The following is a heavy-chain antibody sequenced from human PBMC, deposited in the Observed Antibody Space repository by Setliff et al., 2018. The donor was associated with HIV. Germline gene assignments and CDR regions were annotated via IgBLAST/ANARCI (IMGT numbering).Heavy chain of an antibody. CDR3: AKGNDYYYYYYMDV. J-gene: IGHJ6*03. Sequence: GGSLRLSCAASGFTFSSYSMNWVRQAPGKGLEWVSYISSSSSTIYYADSVKGRFTISRDNSRNTLYLQMNSLRAEDTAVYYCAKGNDYYYYYYMDVWGKGTTVTVSS. CDR2: ISSSSSTI. V-gene: IGHV3-48*01. CDR1: GFTFSSYS.